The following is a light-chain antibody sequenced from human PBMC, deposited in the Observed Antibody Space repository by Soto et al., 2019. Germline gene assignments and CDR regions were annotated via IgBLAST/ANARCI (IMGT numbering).Light chain of an antibody. CDR3: SSYSSTSTPWV. CDR1: SSDVGTYNF. J-gene: IGLJ3*02. CDR2: EVS. Sequence: QSVLTQPASVSGSPGQSITISCTGTSSDVGTYNFVSWYQQHPGKAPKLMIYEVSSRPSGVSNRFSGSKSVNTASLTISGLQAEDEADYYCSSYSSTSTPWVFGGGTKLTGL. V-gene: IGLV2-14*01.